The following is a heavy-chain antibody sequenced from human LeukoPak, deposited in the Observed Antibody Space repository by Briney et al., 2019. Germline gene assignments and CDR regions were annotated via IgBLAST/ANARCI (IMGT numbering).Heavy chain of an antibody. CDR1: GFTFSSYS. Sequence: PGGSLRLSCTASGFTFSSYSMNWDRQAPGKGLEWVSYISSSSNTIYYADSVKGRFTISRDNAKNSLYLQMNSLRAEDTAVYYCARDRAWGNDAFDIWGQGTMVTVSS. CDR3: ARDRAWGNDAFDI. J-gene: IGHJ3*02. D-gene: IGHD3-16*01. CDR2: ISSSSNTI. V-gene: IGHV3-48*01.